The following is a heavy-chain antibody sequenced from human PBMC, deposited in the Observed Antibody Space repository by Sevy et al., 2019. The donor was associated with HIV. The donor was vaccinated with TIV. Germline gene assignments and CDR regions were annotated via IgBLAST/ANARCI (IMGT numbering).Heavy chain of an antibody. J-gene: IGHJ4*02. CDR1: GFTFSSYG. D-gene: IGHD6-19*01. CDR3: AKAPVAGPSYFDY. CDR2: ISYDGSNK. V-gene: IGHV3-30*18. Sequence: GGSLRLSCAASGFTFSSYGMHWVRQAPGKGLEWVAVISYDGSNKYYADSVKGRFTISRDNSKNTLYLQMNSLRAEDKAVYYCAKAPVAGPSYFDYWGQGTLVTVSS.